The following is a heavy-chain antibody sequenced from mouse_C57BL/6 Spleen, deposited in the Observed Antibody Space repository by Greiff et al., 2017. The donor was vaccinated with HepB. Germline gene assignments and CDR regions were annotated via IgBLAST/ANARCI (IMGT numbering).Heavy chain of an antibody. CDR1: GFTFSSYG. CDR3: ARRRDSNYYFDY. CDR2: ISSGGSYT. V-gene: IGHV5-6*02. D-gene: IGHD2-5*01. J-gene: IGHJ2*01. Sequence: VQLVESGGDLVKPGGSLKLSCAASGFTFSSYGMSWVRQTPDKRLEWVATISSGGSYTYYPDSVKGRFTISRDNAKNTLYLQMSSLKSEDTAMYYCARRRDSNYYFDYWGQGTTLTVSS.